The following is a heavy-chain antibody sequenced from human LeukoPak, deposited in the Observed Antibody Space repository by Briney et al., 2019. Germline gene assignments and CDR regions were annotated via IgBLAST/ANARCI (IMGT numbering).Heavy chain of an antibody. D-gene: IGHD2-2*01. V-gene: IGHV5-51*01. CDR1: GYSFTTYW. J-gene: IGHJ4*02. Sequence: GESLKISCRGSGYSFTTYWIGWVRQMPGKGLEWVGLIYPGDSDTRYTPSFQGQVTMSADKSINTAYLQWSSLKASDTAMYYCARRQGCSSTSCPPDYWGQGTLVTVSP. CDR3: ARRQGCSSTSCPPDY. CDR2: IYPGDSDT.